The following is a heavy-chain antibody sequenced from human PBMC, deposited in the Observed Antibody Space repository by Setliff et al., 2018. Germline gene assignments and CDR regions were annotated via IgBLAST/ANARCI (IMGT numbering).Heavy chain of an antibody. J-gene: IGHJ4*02. Sequence: PSETLSLTCAVSGVTISNTASYWSWIRQPAGKGLEWIGQIYVGRNTYYNPSLESRVTISLDTSKNQFSLNLTSVTAADTAVYFRAKGGTYRYFDFWGQGTLVTVSS. CDR3: AKGGTYRYFDF. CDR2: IYVGRNT. CDR1: GVTISNTASY. V-gene: IGHV4-61*09. D-gene: IGHD1-1*01.